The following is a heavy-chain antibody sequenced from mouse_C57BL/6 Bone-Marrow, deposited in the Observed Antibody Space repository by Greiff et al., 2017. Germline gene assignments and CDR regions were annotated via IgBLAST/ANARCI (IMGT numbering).Heavy chain of an antibody. CDR2: IHPSASDT. CDR1: GYTFTSYW. V-gene: IGHV1-74*01. Sequence: QVQLKESGAELVKPGASVKVSCKASGYTFTSYWMHWVKQRPGQGLEWIGRIHPSASDTNYNQKFKGKATLTVDKSSSTAYMQLSSLTSEDAAVYYSAVWYFDDWGKGTTVTVSS. CDR3: AVWYFDD. J-gene: IGHJ1*03.